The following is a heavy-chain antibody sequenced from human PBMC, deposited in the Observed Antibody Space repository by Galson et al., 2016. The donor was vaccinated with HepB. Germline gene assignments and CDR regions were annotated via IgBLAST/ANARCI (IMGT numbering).Heavy chain of an antibody. D-gene: IGHD6-19*01. Sequence: SETLSLTCTVSGGSISSYYWSWIRQPPGKGLEWIGYIYYSGSTNYNPSLKSRVTISVDMSKNQFSLKLTSVTAADTAVYYCARADSSGWYGFHYGMDVWGQGTTVTVSS. J-gene: IGHJ6*02. CDR1: GGSISSYY. CDR3: ARADSSGWYGFHYGMDV. V-gene: IGHV4-59*01. CDR2: IYYSGST.